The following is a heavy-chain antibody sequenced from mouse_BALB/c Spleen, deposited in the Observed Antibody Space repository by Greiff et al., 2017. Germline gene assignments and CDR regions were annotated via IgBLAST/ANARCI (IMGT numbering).Heavy chain of an antibody. D-gene: IGHD2-14*01. Sequence: EVQLVESGGGLVQPGGSRKLSCAASGFTFSSFGMHWVRQAPEKGLEWVAYISSGSSTIYYADTVKGRFTISRDNPKNTLFLQMTSLRSEDTAMYYCARGVRHYYAMDYWGQGTSVTVSS. CDR2: ISSGSSTI. J-gene: IGHJ4*01. CDR1: GFTFSSFG. CDR3: ARGVRHYYAMDY. V-gene: IGHV5-17*02.